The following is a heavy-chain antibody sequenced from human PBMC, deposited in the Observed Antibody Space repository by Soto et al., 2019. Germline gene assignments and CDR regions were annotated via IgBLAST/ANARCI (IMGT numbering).Heavy chain of an antibody. V-gene: IGHV1-8*01. CDR1: GYSFTSLD. J-gene: IGHJ4*02. D-gene: IGHD1-26*01. CDR3: ARDVSAGVDY. CDR2: MQPSTGRT. Sequence: QVQLVQSGAEVREPGASVKVTCKASGYSFTSLDINWVRQTAGQGLEWMGWMQPSTGRTGYAQKFQGRVTMTRDTSINTPYMELTTLTSDDTAFYYCARDVSAGVDYWGQGTLVTVSS.